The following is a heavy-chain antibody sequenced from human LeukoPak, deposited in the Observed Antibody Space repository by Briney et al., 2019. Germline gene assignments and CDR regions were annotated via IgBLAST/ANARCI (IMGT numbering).Heavy chain of an antibody. D-gene: IGHD6-13*01. Sequence: PGGSLRLSCAASGFTFSSYAMSWVRQAPGKGLEWVSAISGSGGSTYYADSVKGRFTISRDNSKTTLYLQMNSLRAEDTAVYYCAKSSRRYDSSSCYDYWGQGTLVTVSS. J-gene: IGHJ4*02. V-gene: IGHV3-23*01. CDR3: AKSSRRYDSSSCYDY. CDR2: ISGSGGST. CDR1: GFTFSSYA.